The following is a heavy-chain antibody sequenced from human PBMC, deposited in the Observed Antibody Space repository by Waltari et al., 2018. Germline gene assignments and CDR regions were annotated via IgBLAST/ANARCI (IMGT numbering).Heavy chain of an antibody. CDR3: AREYSRICFHALDG. CDR2: IKYDGRIK. CDR1: GFTLGNYG. Sequence: QVHVVESGGGVVQPGGSLRLSCAASGFTLGNYGMHWVRQAPGKGLEWVAVIKYDGRIKNYAESVKGRFTISRENSKNTLYLEMKSLRAEDTAVYYCAREYSRICFHALDGWGQGTAVTVSS. V-gene: IGHV3-33*05. J-gene: IGHJ6*02. D-gene: IGHD6-13*01.